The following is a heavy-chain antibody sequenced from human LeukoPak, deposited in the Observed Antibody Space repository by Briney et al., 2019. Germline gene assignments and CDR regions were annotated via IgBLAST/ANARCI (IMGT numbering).Heavy chain of an antibody. D-gene: IGHD6-13*01. Sequence: PSETLFLTCTVSGRSISSYYWSWIRQPAGKGLEWIGRIYTSGSTNYNPSLKSRVTMSVDTSKNQFSLKLSSVTAADTAVHYCARAGIAAAGIAYYYYYMDVWGKGTTVTVSS. V-gene: IGHV4-4*07. J-gene: IGHJ6*03. CDR3: ARAGIAAAGIAYYYYYMDV. CDR2: IYTSGST. CDR1: GRSISSYY.